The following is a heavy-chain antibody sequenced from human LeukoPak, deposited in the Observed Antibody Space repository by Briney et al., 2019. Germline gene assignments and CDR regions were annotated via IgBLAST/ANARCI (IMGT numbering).Heavy chain of an antibody. CDR2: IYSGGST. J-gene: IGHJ6*02. CDR3: AGHSEMDV. CDR1: GFTVSNNY. D-gene: IGHD6-13*01. V-gene: IGHV3-53*01. Sequence: GGSLRLSCAASGFTVSNNYMIWVRQAPGKGLEWVSLIYSGGSTYYSDSVRGRFATSGDNSKNTLYLQMSSLRAEDTAVYYCAGHSEMDVWGQGITVTVSS.